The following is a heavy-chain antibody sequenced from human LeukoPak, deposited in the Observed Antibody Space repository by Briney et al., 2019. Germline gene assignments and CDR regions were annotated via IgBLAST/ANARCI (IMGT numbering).Heavy chain of an antibody. CDR1: GFTVSSNY. D-gene: IGHD3-22*01. V-gene: IGHV3-66*03. J-gene: IGHJ6*02. CDR3: AKDQDYYDSSGPKGMDV. CDR2: IYSCGST. Sequence: PGGSLRLSCAASGFTVSSNYMSWVRQAPGKGLEWVSVIYSCGSTYYADSVKGRFTISRDNSKNTLYLQMNSLRAEDTAVYYCAKDQDYYDSSGPKGMDVWGQGTTVTVSS.